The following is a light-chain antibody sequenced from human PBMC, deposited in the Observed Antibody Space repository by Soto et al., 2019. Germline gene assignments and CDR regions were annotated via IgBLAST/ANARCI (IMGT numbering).Light chain of an antibody. V-gene: IGKV1-33*01. Sequence: DLLMTQSPSSLSASVGVRVTITCQASQNISNYLNWYQQKPGKAPQLLIYDASNLETGVPSSFSGSASTTDFTFTNSSLKPGAIGTYYCQKYDNLPYTFGQGTKLEIK. J-gene: IGKJ2*01. CDR1: QNISNY. CDR3: QKYDNLPYT. CDR2: DAS.